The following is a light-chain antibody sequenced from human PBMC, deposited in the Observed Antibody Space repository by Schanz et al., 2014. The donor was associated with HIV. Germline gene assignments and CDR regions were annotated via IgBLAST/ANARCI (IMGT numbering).Light chain of an antibody. J-gene: IGLJ1*01. CDR3: FSYGRGRKFV. CDR1: SSNVGGYDY. Sequence: QSALTQPASVSGSPGQSITISCTGTSSNVGGYDYVSWYQQHPGKAPKLMIYEGSKRPSGVSNRFSGSKSGNTASLTFSGLQAEDEADYHCFSYGRGRKFVFGSGTKLTVL. CDR2: EGS. V-gene: IGLV2-23*01.